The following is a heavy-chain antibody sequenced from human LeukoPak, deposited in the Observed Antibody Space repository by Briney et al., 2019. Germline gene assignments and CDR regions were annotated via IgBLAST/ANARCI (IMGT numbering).Heavy chain of an antibody. CDR1: GGSISSYY. V-gene: IGHV4-59*01. CDR2: IYYSGST. D-gene: IGHD6-13*01. Sequence: SETLSLTCTVSGGSISSYYWSWIRQLPGKGLEWIGYIYYSGSTNYNPSLKSRVTISVDTSKNQFSLKLSSVTAADTAVYYCARDNGWAAAGIRIRKVHFDLWGRGTLVTVSS. CDR3: ARDNGWAAAGIRIRKVHFDL. J-gene: IGHJ2*01.